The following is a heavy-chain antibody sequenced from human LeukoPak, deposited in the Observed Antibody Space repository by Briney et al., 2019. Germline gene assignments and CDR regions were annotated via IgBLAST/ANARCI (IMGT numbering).Heavy chain of an antibody. V-gene: IGHV3-21*01. Sequence: GGSLRLSCAASGFTFSSYSMNWVRQAPGKGLEWVSSISSSSYIYYADSVKGRFTISRDNAKYSLYLQMNSLRAEDTAVYYCARAGYDILTGYYSSVYWGQGTLVTVSS. J-gene: IGHJ4*02. CDR1: GFTFSSYS. D-gene: IGHD3-9*01. CDR2: ISSSSYI. CDR3: ARAGYDILTGYYSSVY.